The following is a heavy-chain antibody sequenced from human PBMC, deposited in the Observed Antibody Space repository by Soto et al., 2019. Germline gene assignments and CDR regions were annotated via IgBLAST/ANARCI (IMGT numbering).Heavy chain of an antibody. J-gene: IGHJ5*02. CDR1: GFTFSRYA. Sequence: MRLSCAASGFTFSRYAMHWVRQAPGKGLEWVAVISYDGSNQYYADSAKGRFTISRDNSKNTLYLQMNSLRAEDTAVYYCARDLFRHSWFDPWGQGTLVTVYS. CDR2: ISYDGSNQ. D-gene: IGHD3-3*01. CDR3: ARDLFRHSWFDP. V-gene: IGHV3-30-3*01.